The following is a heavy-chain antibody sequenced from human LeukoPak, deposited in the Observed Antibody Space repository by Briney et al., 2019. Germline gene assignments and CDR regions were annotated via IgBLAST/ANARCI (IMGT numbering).Heavy chain of an antibody. V-gene: IGHV1-18*01. CDR2: ICAYNGNT. CDR1: GYTFTSNG. CDR3: ARRRTPAAPDSYYYYYRDV. D-gene: IGHD1-14*01. Sequence: ASVKVSCKASGYTFTSNGISWVRQAPGHGLEWMGWICAYNGNTNYEQKLQGGVTMTPDTSTSTAYMELRSLRSDDTAVYYCARRRTPAAPDSYYYYYRDVWGKGTTVPVSS. J-gene: IGHJ6*03.